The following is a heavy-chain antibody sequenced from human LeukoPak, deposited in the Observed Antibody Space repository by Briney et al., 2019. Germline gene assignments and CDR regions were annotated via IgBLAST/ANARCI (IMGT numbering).Heavy chain of an antibody. J-gene: IGHJ4*02. Sequence: SETLSLTCAVSGYSISDGSYWVWIRQPPGKGLEWIGSIYHSGSTYYNPSLKSRLTVSVDTSKNQFSLRLSSVTAADTAVYYCAIGSRTAAGQCYFDYWGQGTLVTVSS. CDR1: GYSISDGSY. V-gene: IGHV4-38-2*01. CDR3: AIGSRTAAGQCYFDY. CDR2: IYHSGST. D-gene: IGHD6-13*01.